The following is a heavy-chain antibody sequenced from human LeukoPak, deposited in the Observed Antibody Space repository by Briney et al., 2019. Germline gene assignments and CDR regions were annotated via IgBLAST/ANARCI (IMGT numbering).Heavy chain of an antibody. CDR2: INPSGGST. CDR3: ARDLVGYDFWSGYYTSFDY. J-gene: IGHJ4*02. Sequence: ASVKVSCKASGYTFTSYYMHWVRQAPGQGLEWMGIINPSGGSTSYAQKFQGRVTMTRDTSTSTVYMELSSLRSEDTAVYYCARDLVGYDFWSGYYTSFDYWGQGTLVTVSS. V-gene: IGHV1-46*01. CDR1: GYTFTSYY. D-gene: IGHD3-3*01.